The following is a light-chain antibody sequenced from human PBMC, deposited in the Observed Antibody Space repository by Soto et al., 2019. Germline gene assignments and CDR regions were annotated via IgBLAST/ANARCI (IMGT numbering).Light chain of an antibody. CDR3: QTWDTGIVV. J-gene: IGLJ2*01. V-gene: IGLV4-69*01. CDR1: SGHSSYA. CDR2: LNSDGSH. Sequence: LVLTQSPSASASLGASVKLTCTLSSGHSSYAIAWHQQQPEKGPRYLMKLNSDGSHSKGDGIPDRFSGSSSGAERYLTISRLQYEDEADYYCQTWDTGIVVFGGGTKVTVL.